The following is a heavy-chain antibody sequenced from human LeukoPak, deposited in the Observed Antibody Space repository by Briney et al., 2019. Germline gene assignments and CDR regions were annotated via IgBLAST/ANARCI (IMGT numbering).Heavy chain of an antibody. Sequence: ASVKVSCKASGYTFTGYYMHWVRQAPGQGLEWMGWFNPNSGGTNYAQKFQGRVTMTRDTSISTAYMELSRLRSDDTAVYYCARDGGVREMATIPPGYWGQGTLVTVSS. D-gene: IGHD5-24*01. J-gene: IGHJ4*02. CDR1: GYTFTGYY. V-gene: IGHV1-2*02. CDR3: ARDGGVREMATIPPGY. CDR2: FNPNSGGT.